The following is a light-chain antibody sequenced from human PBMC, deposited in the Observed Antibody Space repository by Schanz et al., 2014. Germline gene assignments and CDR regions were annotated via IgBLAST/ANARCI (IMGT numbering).Light chain of an antibody. Sequence: QSALTQPASVSGSPGQSITISCTGTSRDVGSYNFVSWYQQHPGKAPKLMIYDVSNRPSGVSNRFSGSKSGNTASLTISGLQAEDEADYYCSSNGGVNIYVFGTGTKLTVL. CDR2: DVS. CDR3: SSNGGVNIYV. CDR1: SRDVGSYNF. V-gene: IGLV2-14*03. J-gene: IGLJ1*01.